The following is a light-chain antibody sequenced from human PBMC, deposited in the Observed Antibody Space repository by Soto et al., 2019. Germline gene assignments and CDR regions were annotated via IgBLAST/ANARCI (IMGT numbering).Light chain of an antibody. CDR2: KAS. CDR3: QHYNNFPYT. Sequence: DIQMTQSPSTLSAFVGDRVTITCRASRSITTWLAWYQQKPGKAPNLLISKASNLESGVPSRFSGTGSATAFTLTISSMQPDDFATYYCQHYNNFPYTFGQGTKLEIK. J-gene: IGKJ2*01. V-gene: IGKV1-5*03. CDR1: RSITTW.